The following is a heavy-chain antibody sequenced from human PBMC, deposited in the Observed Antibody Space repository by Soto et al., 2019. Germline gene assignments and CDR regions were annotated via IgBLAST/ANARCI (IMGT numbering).Heavy chain of an antibody. Sequence: QVQLVDSGGGVVQPGRSLRLSCAASGFTFSSYGMHWVRQAPGKGLELVAVISYDGRNKYHADSVKVRFTISRDNSKQPRYLQLYRLRAEDTAVYYCAKESRGYVWNYCYGMDVWVQGRTVTVSS. J-gene: IGHJ6*02. CDR1: GFTFSSYG. D-gene: IGHD3-10*01. CDR2: ISYDGRNK. CDR3: AKESRGYVWNYCYGMDV. V-gene: IGHV3-30*18.